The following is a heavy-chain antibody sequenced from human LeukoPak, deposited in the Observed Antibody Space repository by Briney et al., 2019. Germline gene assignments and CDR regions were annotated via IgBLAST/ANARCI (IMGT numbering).Heavy chain of an antibody. CDR2: INPNSGGT. J-gene: IGHJ4*02. CDR3: ATNWNYDY. CDR1: GYNFDRYG. D-gene: IGHD1-7*01. V-gene: IGHV1-2*02. Sequence: ASVKVSCKGSGYNFDRYGVNWVRQAPGQGLEWMGWINPNSGGTNYAQKFQGRVTMTRDTSISTAYMELSRLRSDDTAVYYCATNWNYDYWGQGTLVTVSS.